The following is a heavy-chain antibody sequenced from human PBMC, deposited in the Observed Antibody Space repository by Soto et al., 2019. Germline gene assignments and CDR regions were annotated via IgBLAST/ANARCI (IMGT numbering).Heavy chain of an antibody. CDR3: ARYYYDDSGYDNWCDP. CDR1: GYTFTSYG. CDR2: ISAYNGNT. J-gene: IGHJ5*02. D-gene: IGHD3-22*01. Sequence: ASVKVSCKASGYTFTSYGISWVRQAPGQGLEWMGWISAYNGNTNYAQKLQGRVTLTTDISTSTAYMEVRSLRSDDTAVYYCARYYYDDSGYDNWCDPWGQGTLVTVSS. V-gene: IGHV1-18*04.